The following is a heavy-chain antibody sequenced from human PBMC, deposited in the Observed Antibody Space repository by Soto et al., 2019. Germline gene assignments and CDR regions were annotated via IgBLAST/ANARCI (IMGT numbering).Heavy chain of an antibody. D-gene: IGHD6-13*01. Sequence: PSETLSLTCTVSGGSISSYYWSWIRQPPGKGLEWIGYIYFSGSTNYNPSLKSRVTISVDTSKNQFSLKLSSVTAADTAVYHCARQTDQQPEYYIDYCGQGTLPTVST. V-gene: IGHV4-59*08. CDR3: ARQTDQQPEYYIDY. CDR2: IYFSGST. J-gene: IGHJ4*02. CDR1: GGSISSYY.